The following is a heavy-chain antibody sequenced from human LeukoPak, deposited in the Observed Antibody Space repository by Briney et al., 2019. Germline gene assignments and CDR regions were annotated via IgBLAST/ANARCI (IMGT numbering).Heavy chain of an antibody. D-gene: IGHD5-24*01. V-gene: IGHV4-59*02. CDR1: GDSVTSNY. CDR2: INHSGSN. CDR3: ARNPDTIMEHRFDP. J-gene: IGHJ5*02. Sequence: SETLSLTCTVLGDSVTSNYWSWIRQPPGKGLEWIGYINHSGSNNYNPSLRSRVTMSVDTSKNQFSLTLNSVTAADTAVYYCARNPDTIMEHRFDPWGQGTLVTVSS.